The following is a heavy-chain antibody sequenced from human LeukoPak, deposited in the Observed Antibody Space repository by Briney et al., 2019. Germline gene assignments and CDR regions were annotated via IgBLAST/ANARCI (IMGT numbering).Heavy chain of an antibody. CDR1: GFTFSSYA. CDR2: ISDSGGSA. V-gene: IGHV3-23*01. J-gene: IGHJ5*02. D-gene: IGHD3-10*01. Sequence: GGSLRLSCAASGFTFSSYAMSWVRQAPGKGLEWVPAISDSGGSAYYADSVKGRFTISRDNSKNTLYLQMNSLRAEDTAVYYCAKTRNYYGSGSYYKGWFDPWGQGTLVTVSS. CDR3: AKTRNYYGSGSYYKGWFDP.